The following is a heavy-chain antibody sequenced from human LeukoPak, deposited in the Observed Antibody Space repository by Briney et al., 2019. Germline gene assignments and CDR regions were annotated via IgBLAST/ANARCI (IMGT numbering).Heavy chain of an antibody. V-gene: IGHV1-18*01. CDR2: ISAFNGNA. Sequence: ASVKVSCKPSGYIFADFGVSWVRQAPGQGLEWMGWISAFNGNAAYAQNLQGRVTMTTDTSTNTAYMELTSLRSDDTAVYYCARPSAILTGFRTAFFDYWGQGTLVTVSS. CDR1: GYIFADFG. CDR3: ARPSAILTGFRTAFFDY. D-gene: IGHD3-9*01. J-gene: IGHJ4*02.